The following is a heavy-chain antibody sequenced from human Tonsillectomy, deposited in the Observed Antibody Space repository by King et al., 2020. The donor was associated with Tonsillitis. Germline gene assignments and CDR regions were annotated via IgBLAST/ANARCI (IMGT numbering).Heavy chain of an antibody. CDR2: INPSGGST. V-gene: IGHV1-46*01. D-gene: IGHD3-22*01. CDR1: GYTFTSYY. Sequence: VQLVQSGAEVKKPGASVKVSCKASGYTFTSYYMHWVRQAPGQGLEWMGIINPSGGSTSYAQKFQGRVTMTRDTSTSTVYMELSSLRSEDTAVYYCARWGYYYDSSGYYRSDSIPDYFDYWGQGTLVTVSS. J-gene: IGHJ4*02. CDR3: ARWGYYYDSSGYYRSDSIPDYFDY.